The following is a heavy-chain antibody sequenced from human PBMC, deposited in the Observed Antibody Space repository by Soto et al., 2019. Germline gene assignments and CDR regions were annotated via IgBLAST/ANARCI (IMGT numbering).Heavy chain of an antibody. CDR2: IHSDGRIT. CDR1: GFTFGNYW. Sequence: EVQLVESGGGLVQPGGSLRLSCATSGFTFGNYWMYWVRQAPGKGLVWVSRIHSDGRITTYAGSVRGRFTISRDIAKNTLYLQMNSLRAEDTAIYYCARGRGSFYLDFWGQGTLVTVSS. J-gene: IGHJ4*02. D-gene: IGHD1-26*01. V-gene: IGHV3-74*01. CDR3: ARGRGSFYLDF.